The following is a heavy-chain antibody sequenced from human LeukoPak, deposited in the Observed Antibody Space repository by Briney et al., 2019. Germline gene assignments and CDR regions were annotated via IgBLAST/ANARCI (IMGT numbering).Heavy chain of an antibody. J-gene: IGHJ4*02. CDR1: GFTFSNAW. Sequence: PGGSLRLSCAASGFTFSNAWMNWFRQAPGKGLEWVGRIQSKTDGGTTDYAAPVKGRFTISRDDSKSTLYLQMNSLKTEDTAVYYCTSSTAKWGQGTLVTVSS. CDR2: IQSKTDGGTT. V-gene: IGHV3-15*07. CDR3: TSSTAK.